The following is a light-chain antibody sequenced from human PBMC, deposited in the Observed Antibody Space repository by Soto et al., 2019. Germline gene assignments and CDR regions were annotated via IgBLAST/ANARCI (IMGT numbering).Light chain of an antibody. Sequence: VMTQSPATLSVSPGERATLSCWASETVATNLAWYQQKPGQAPRLLISGASTRAAGISDRFRGSGSGTEFTLTISSLRSKDSAIYYCQQYFEWPPMTFGHGTKVEI. CDR1: ETVATN. J-gene: IGKJ1*01. CDR3: QQYFEWPPMT. V-gene: IGKV3-15*01. CDR2: GAS.